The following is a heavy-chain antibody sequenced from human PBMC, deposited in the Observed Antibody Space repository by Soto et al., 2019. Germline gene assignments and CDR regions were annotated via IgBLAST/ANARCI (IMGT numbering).Heavy chain of an antibody. Sequence: PGESLKISCQASGYSFTTYWIAWVRQMPGKGLECMGIIYPGDSDTRYSPSFQGQVTISADKSISTAYLQWSSLKASDTAMYFCARRGSVAGEIDYWGQGALVTVSS. J-gene: IGHJ4*02. CDR1: GYSFTTYW. CDR3: ARRGSVAGEIDY. D-gene: IGHD6-19*01. CDR2: IYPGDSDT. V-gene: IGHV5-51*01.